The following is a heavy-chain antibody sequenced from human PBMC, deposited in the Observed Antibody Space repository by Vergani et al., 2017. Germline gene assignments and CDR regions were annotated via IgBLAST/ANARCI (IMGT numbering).Heavy chain of an antibody. CDR2: INSDGSST. CDR1: GFTFSSYW. J-gene: IGHJ4*02. Sequence: EVQLLESGGGLVQPGGSLRLSCAASGFTFSSYWMHWVRQAPGKGLVWVSRINSDGSSTSYADSVKGRFTISRDNAKNSLYLQMNSLRAEDTALYYCAKGGLAAAGDFDYWGQGTLVTVSS. V-gene: IGHV3-74*02. D-gene: IGHD6-13*01. CDR3: AKGGLAAAGDFDY.